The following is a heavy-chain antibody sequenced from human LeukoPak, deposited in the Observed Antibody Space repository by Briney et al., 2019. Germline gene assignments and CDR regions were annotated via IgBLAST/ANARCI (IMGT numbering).Heavy chain of an antibody. D-gene: IGHD3-22*01. V-gene: IGHV1-69*01. Sequence: SVKVSCKASGGTFSSYAISWVRQAPGQGLEWMGGIIPIFGTANYAQKFQGRVTITADESTSTAYMELSSLRSEDTAVYYCARGARNYYDSSGYSLYDYWGQGTLVTVSS. CDR3: ARGARNYYDSSGYSLYDY. J-gene: IGHJ4*02. CDR1: GGTFSSYA. CDR2: IIPIFGTA.